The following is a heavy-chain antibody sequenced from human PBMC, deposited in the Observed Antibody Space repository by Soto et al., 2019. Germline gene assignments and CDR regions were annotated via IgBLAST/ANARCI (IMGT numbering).Heavy chain of an antibody. J-gene: IGHJ3*02. CDR1: GFTFSDYG. CDR2: ISYDGSDT. Sequence: QVQLVESGGGVVQPGRSLRLSCVASGFTFSDYGMQWVRQAPGQGLEWVTFISYDGSDTFYADSVKGRFAISRENSENTVYLQMNSLRTEDRAIYYCVRENHDFDMWGQGTMVTVSS. CDR3: VRENHDFDM. V-gene: IGHV3-30*09.